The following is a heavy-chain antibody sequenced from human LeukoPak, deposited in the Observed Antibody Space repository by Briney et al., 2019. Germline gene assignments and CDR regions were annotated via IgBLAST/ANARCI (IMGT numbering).Heavy chain of an antibody. CDR1: GFTFDDYA. V-gene: IGHV3-9*01. CDR2: ITWNSRTI. D-gene: IGHD5-12*01. J-gene: IGHJ4*02. CDR3: VKGDSGHSVPDY. Sequence: PGGSLRLSCAASGFTFDDYAMHWVRQAPGKDLERVSGITWNSRTIGYADPVKGRFTISRDNAKNSLYLQMNGLRTEDTALYYCVKGDSGHSVPDYWGQGTLVTVSS.